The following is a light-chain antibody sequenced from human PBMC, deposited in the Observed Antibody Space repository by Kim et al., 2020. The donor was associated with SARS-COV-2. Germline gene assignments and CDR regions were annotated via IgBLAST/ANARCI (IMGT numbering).Light chain of an antibody. V-gene: IGKV3-20*01. CDR2: GVS. J-gene: IGKJ4*01. Sequence: PGERATLSCRASQSVTRRYLAWYQQKPGQAPRLLMNGVSSRATGIPDRFSGSGSGTDFTLSISRLEPEDFAVYYCQQYESVPFTFGGGTKVE. CDR3: QQYESVPFT. CDR1: QSVTRRY.